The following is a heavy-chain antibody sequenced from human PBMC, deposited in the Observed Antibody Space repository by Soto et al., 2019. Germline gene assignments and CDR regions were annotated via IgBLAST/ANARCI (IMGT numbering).Heavy chain of an antibody. CDR1: GFTFSSYS. CDR2: ISSSSSYI. D-gene: IGHD2-21*02. V-gene: IGHV3-21*01. Sequence: EVQLVESGGGLVKPGGSLRLSCAASGFTFSSYSMNWVRQAPGKGLEWVSSISSSSSYIYYADSVKGRFTISRDNAKNSLYLQMNSLRAEDTAVYYCARAYCGGDCYNYYYYYGMAVWGQGTTVTVSS. J-gene: IGHJ6*02. CDR3: ARAYCGGDCYNYYYYYGMAV.